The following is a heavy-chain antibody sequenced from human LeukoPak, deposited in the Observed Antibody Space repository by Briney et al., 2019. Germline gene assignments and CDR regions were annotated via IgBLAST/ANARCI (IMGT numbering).Heavy chain of an antibody. V-gene: IGHV4-34*01. Sequence: PSETLSLTCAVYGGSFSGYYWSWIRQPPGKGLEWIGEINHSGSTNYNPSLKSRVTISVDTSKNQFSLKLSSVTAADTAVYYCARAHYYGSGSYYRIDYWGQGTLVTVSS. CDR3: ARAHYYGSGSYYRIDY. D-gene: IGHD3-10*01. CDR2: INHSGST. CDR1: GGSFSGYY. J-gene: IGHJ4*02.